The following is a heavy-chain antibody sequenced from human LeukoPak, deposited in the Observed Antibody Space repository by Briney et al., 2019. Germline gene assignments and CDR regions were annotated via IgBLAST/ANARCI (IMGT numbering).Heavy chain of an antibody. V-gene: IGHV4-59*08. CDR3: ARSHSGSFDGWYFDL. Sequence: SETLSLTCTVAGGSISTYYWSWIKHHPGNGLESHGFVHYSESTSYNPSLKSRVTISVDTSKKQFSLKLSSVAAADRAVYYCARSHSGSFDGWYFDLWGRGTLVTVSS. J-gene: IGHJ2*01. CDR2: VHYSEST. CDR1: GGSISTYY. D-gene: IGHD1-26*01.